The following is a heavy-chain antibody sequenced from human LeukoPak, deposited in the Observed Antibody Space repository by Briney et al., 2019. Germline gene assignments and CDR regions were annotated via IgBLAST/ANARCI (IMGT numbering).Heavy chain of an antibody. V-gene: IGHV4-59*01. CDR2: IYYGGST. J-gene: IGHJ4*02. CDR3: ARALGDYVWGSDY. CDR1: GGSFSSYY. D-gene: IGHD3-16*01. Sequence: PSETLSLTCTVSGGSFSSYYWSWIRQPPGKGLEWIGYIYYGGSTNYNPSLKSRVTISVDTSKNQFSLKLSSVTAADTAVYYCARALGDYVWGSDYWGQGTLVTVSS.